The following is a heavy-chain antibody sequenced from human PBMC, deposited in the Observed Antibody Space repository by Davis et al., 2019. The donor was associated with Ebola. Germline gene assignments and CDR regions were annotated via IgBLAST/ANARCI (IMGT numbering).Heavy chain of an antibody. Sequence: ASVKVSCKASGYTFTGYYMHWVRQAPGQGLEWMGWINPNSGGTNYAQKFQGWVTMTRDTSINTAYMELSRLRSDDTAVYYCARDRQLVDYYYYGMDVWGQGTTVTVSS. D-gene: IGHD6-6*01. V-gene: IGHV1-2*04. J-gene: IGHJ6*02. CDR1: GYTFTGYY. CDR3: ARDRQLVDYYYYGMDV. CDR2: INPNSGGT.